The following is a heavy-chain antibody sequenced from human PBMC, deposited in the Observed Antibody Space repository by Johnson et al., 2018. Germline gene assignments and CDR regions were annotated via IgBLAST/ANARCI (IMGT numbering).Heavy chain of an antibody. CDR2: MNPNSGNT. J-gene: IGHJ3*02. CDR3: ARVGSEMATIHDAFDI. Sequence: QVQLVESGAEVTKPGASVKVSCKASGYTFPSYDINWVRQATGQGLEWMVWMNPNSGNTGNAQKFQGRVTITADKSPSTADSERSRLRAEDTAVHYCARVGSEMATIHDAFDIWSQGTMVTVSS. CDR1: GYTFPSYD. V-gene: IGHV1-8*01. D-gene: IGHD5-24*01.